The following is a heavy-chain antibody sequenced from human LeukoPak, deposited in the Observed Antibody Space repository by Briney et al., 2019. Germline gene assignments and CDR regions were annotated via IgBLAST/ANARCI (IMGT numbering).Heavy chain of an antibody. V-gene: IGHV4-30-2*01. J-gene: IGHJ4*02. D-gene: IGHD3-3*01. CDR3: ARDPGDFWSGYFY. Sequence: SQTLSLTCTVSGGSISSGGYYWSWIRQPPGKGLEWIGYIYHSGSTYYNPSLKSRVTISVDRSKSQFSLKLSSVTAADTAVYYCARDPGDFWSGYFYWGQGTLVTVSS. CDR1: GGSISSGGYY. CDR2: IYHSGST.